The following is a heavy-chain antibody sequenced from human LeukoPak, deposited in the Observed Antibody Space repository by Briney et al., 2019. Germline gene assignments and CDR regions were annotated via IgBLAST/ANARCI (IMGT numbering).Heavy chain of an antibody. D-gene: IGHD7-27*01. Sequence: SQTLSLTCAISGDSVSSNRVAWNWIRQSPTRGLEWLGRTYYRSKWNHDYGVFVRGRITIYADTSKNEFHLHLNSVTPEDTAVYYCAMDYWGDLYLDNWGQGTLVTVSS. J-gene: IGHJ4*02. CDR2: TYYRSKWNH. CDR1: GDSVSSNRVA. CDR3: AMDYWGDLYLDN. V-gene: IGHV6-1*01.